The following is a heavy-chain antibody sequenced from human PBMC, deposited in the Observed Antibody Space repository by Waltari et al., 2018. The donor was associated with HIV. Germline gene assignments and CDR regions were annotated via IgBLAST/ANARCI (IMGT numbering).Heavy chain of an antibody. CDR3: AGAPNGDFSWLDP. J-gene: IGHJ5*02. V-gene: IGHV4-39*07. CDR1: GGSVPRITYY. CDR2: ISYSGSA. D-gene: IGHD4-17*01. Sequence: QLQLQESGPGLVNPSEPPSLPSPVPGGSVPRITYYWGWIRQAPGRGLEWIGAISYSGSAYYNPSLESRVTISLDTSKNQFSRKLQSVTAADTAVYYCAGAPNGDFSWLDPWGQGTLVTVSS.